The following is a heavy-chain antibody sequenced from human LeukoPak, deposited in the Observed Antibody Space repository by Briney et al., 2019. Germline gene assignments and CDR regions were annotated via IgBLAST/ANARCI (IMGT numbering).Heavy chain of an antibody. CDR2: INPNSGGT. D-gene: IGHD6-19*01. Sequence: ASVKVSCKASGYTFTGYYLHWVRQAPGQGLEWMGRINPNSGGTNCAQKFQGRVTMTRDTSISTAYMELTRVRYDDTALYYCAREPVPLYSSGPSLGDYWGQGTLVTVSS. J-gene: IGHJ4*02. CDR1: GYTFTGYY. CDR3: AREPVPLYSSGPSLGDY. V-gene: IGHV1-2*06.